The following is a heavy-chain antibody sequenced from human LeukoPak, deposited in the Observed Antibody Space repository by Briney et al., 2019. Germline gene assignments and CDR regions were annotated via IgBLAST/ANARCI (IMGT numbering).Heavy chain of an antibody. CDR1: GFTFSSYA. D-gene: IGHD3-10*01. CDR3: AKDLDAVLGPHGSGSDY. CDR2: ISGSGGST. Sequence: GGSLRLSCAASGFTFSSYAMSWVRQAPGKGLEWVSAISGSGGSTYYADSVKGRFTISRDNSKNTLYLQMNSLRAEDTAVYYCAKDLDAVLGPHGSGSDYWGQGTLVTVSS. V-gene: IGHV3-23*01. J-gene: IGHJ4*02.